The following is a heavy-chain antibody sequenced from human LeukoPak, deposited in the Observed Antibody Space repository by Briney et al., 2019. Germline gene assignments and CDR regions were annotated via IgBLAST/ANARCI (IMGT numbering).Heavy chain of an antibody. CDR2: IYYSGST. CDR3: ARRYYDFWSGYWYYFDY. Sequence: IPSETLSLTCTVSGGSISSSSYYWGWIRQPPGKGLEWIGSIYYSGSTYYNPSLKSRVTISVDTSKNQFSLKLSSVTAADTAVYYCARRYYDFWSGYWYYFDYWGQGTLVTVSS. D-gene: IGHD3-3*01. CDR1: GGSISSSSYY. V-gene: IGHV4-39*01. J-gene: IGHJ4*02.